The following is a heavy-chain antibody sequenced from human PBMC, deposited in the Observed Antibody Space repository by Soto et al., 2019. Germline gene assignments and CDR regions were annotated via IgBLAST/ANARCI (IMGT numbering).Heavy chain of an antibody. D-gene: IGHD6-13*01. J-gene: IGHJ5*02. Sequence: QVQLVQSGAEVKKPGASVKVSCKASGYTFTSYYMHWVRQAPGQGLEWMGIINPSGGSTSYAQKFQGGVTMTRDTSTSTVYMELSSLRSEDTAVYYCARTIAAAGTGFDPWGQGTLVTVSS. CDR1: GYTFTSYY. V-gene: IGHV1-46*03. CDR3: ARTIAAAGTGFDP. CDR2: INPSGGST.